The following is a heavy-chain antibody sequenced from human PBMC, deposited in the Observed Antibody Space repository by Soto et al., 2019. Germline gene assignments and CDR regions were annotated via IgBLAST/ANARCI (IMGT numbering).Heavy chain of an antibody. V-gene: IGHV4-59*08. CDR1: GGSISSYY. CDR2: IYYSGST. Sequence: SETLSLTCTVSGGSISSYYWNWIRQPPGKGLEWIGDIYYSGSTNYNPSLKSRVTISVDTSKNQFSLKLSSVTAADTAVYYCARRAAGTGWFDPWGQGTLVTVSS. D-gene: IGHD6-13*01. CDR3: ARRAAGTGWFDP. J-gene: IGHJ5*02.